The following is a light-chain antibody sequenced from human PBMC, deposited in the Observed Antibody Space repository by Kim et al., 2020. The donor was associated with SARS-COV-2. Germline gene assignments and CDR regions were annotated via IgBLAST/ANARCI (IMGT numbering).Light chain of an antibody. CDR1: STDVGGYNY. V-gene: IGLV2-11*01. J-gene: IGLJ1*01. CDR3: CPYAGSPPYV. Sequence: QSALTQPRSVSGSPGQSVTISCTGTSTDVGGYNYVSWYQQHPGKAPKLMIYDVTERPSGVPDRFSASKSGNTASLTISGLQAEDEADYYCCPYAGSPPYVFGTGTKVTVL. CDR2: DVT.